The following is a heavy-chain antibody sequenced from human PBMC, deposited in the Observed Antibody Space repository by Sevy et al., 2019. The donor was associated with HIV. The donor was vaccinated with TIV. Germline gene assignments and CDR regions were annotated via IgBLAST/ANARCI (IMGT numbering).Heavy chain of an antibody. Sequence: GGSLRLSCAASGFTFSTYAMHWVRQAPGKGLDWVAVISYDGSNKYFADSVKGRFTISRDNSKNTPFLQMNSLTAEDTAVYYCARVLNRGVLIWFGGLGYWGQGTLVTVSS. CDR3: ARVLNRGVLIWFGGLGY. D-gene: IGHD3-10*01. J-gene: IGHJ4*02. V-gene: IGHV3-30-3*01. CDR1: GFTFSTYA. CDR2: ISYDGSNK.